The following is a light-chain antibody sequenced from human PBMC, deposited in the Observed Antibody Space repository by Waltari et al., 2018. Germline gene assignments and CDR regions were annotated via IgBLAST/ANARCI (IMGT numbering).Light chain of an antibody. CDR2: YAS. J-gene: IGKJ1*01. Sequence: IQMSQSPSPLSASVGDRVTITCRASQGISSYLNWYQQKPGKAPKLLIYYASSLASGVPSRFSGSGSGTEFTLTISSLQPEDFATYYCQQGNSNPWTFGQGTKVEIK. V-gene: IGKV1-13*02. CDR1: QGISSY. CDR3: QQGNSNPWT.